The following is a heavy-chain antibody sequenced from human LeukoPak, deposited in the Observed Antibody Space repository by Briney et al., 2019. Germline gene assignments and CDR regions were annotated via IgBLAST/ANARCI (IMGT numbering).Heavy chain of an antibody. Sequence: GGSLRLSRAASGFTFSSYWMSWVRQAPGKGLEWVAYINQDGSEKNYADSVKGRFTVSRDNAKNSLYLQMNSLRAEDTAVYYCARYRYGSGYYYMDVWGKGTTVTVSS. CDR1: GFTFSSYW. D-gene: IGHD5-18*01. CDR3: ARYRYGSGYYYMDV. CDR2: INQDGSEK. V-gene: IGHV3-7*01. J-gene: IGHJ6*03.